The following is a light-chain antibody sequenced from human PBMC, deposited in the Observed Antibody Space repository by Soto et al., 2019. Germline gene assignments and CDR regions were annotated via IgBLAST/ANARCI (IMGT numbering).Light chain of an antibody. V-gene: IGKV3-11*01. Sequence: ETVLTQSPATLSLSAGERATLSCRASQSINNYLAWFQQKPGQAPRLLIYDSSNRATGVPARFSGSGFGTAFTLTISSLEPEDSAVYYCQQRVHWPPLTFGGGTKVEIK. CDR3: QQRVHWPPLT. J-gene: IGKJ4*01. CDR1: QSINNY. CDR2: DSS.